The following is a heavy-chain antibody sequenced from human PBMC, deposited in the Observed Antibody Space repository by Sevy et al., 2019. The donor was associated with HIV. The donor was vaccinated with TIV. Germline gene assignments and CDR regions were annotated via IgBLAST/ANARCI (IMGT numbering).Heavy chain of an antibody. CDR3: ATDPFSVTSSNDYMDV. Sequence: GGSLRLSCAASGFTFSKYWMSWVRQAPGKGLEWVANIQEDGSGKYSVDAVKGRFTISRDNAKNSLYLQMNSLRAEDTAVYYCATDPFSVTSSNDYMDVWGKGTTVTVSS. CDR2: IQEDGSGK. V-gene: IGHV3-7*01. D-gene: IGHD2-21*02. J-gene: IGHJ6*03. CDR1: GFTFSKYW.